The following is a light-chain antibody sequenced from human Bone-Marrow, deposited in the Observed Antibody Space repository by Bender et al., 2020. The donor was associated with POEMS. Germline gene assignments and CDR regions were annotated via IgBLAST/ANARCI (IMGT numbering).Light chain of an antibody. CDR1: SSDVGYYNY. Sequence: QSALTQPASVSGSPGQSITISCTATSSDVGYYNYVSWYQQHPGKAPKLVIYDVSHWPSGVSHRFLGSKSGNTATLTIPGLQADDEADYYCAAYTDTTVVFGGGTKLTVL. CDR2: DVS. CDR3: AAYTDTTVV. V-gene: IGLV2-14*03. J-gene: IGLJ2*01.